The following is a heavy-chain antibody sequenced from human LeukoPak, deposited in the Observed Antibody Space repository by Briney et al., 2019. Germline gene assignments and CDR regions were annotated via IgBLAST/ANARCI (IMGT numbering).Heavy chain of an antibody. Sequence: PGGSLRLSCTTSGFSFRDYALTWVRQDPGKGLEWVGFIRSKAYAETTEYAASVKGRFTISRDDSKTIAYLQMNSLTTEDTAVYYCARAGDFGVPAPLGIDAFDFWGQGTVVTVSS. CDR2: IRSKAYAETT. J-gene: IGHJ3*01. V-gene: IGHV3-49*04. CDR3: ARAGDFGVPAPLGIDAFDF. CDR1: GFSFRDYA. D-gene: IGHD2-2*01.